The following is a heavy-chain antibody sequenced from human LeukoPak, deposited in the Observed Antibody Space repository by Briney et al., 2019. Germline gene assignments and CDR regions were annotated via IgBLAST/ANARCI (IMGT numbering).Heavy chain of an antibody. CDR1: GFTFSYAW. D-gene: IGHD3-10*01. CDR2: IKSKSDGGTT. Sequence: GGSLRLFCAASGFTFSYAWMSWVRQAPGKGLEWVCRIKSKSDGGTTDYAAPVKGRFTISRDDSKNTLYLQMSSLKTADTAVYYCTTEFTWGQGTLVTVSS. CDR3: TTEFT. V-gene: IGHV3-15*01. J-gene: IGHJ4*02.